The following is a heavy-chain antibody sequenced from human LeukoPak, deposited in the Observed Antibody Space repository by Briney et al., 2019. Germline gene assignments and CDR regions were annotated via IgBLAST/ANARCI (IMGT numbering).Heavy chain of an antibody. CDR2: ISYDGSNK. D-gene: IGHD6-13*01. V-gene: IGHV3-30-3*01. CDR1: GFTFSSYA. J-gene: IGHJ4*02. Sequence: GGSLRLSCAASGFTFSSYAMHWVRQAPGKGLEWVAVISYDGSNKYYADSVKGRFTISRDNSKNTLYLQMNSLRAEDTAVYYCARDQGRAASFDYWGQGTLVTVSS. CDR3: ARDQGRAASFDY.